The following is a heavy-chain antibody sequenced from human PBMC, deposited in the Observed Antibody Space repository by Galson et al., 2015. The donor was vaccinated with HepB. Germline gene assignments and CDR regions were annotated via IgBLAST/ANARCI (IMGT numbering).Heavy chain of an antibody. J-gene: IGHJ4*02. Sequence: SLRLSCAASGFTFYDYAMHWVRQVPGKGPEWVAGISWNGGTITYADSVKGRFTISRDNAKNSLHLQMSSLRVEDTAFYFCAKAPRGSYYVTYFDLWGRGTLVTVSS. CDR3: AKAPRGSYYVTYFDL. D-gene: IGHD3-10*01. CDR2: ISWNGGTI. CDR1: GFTFYDYA. V-gene: IGHV3-9*01.